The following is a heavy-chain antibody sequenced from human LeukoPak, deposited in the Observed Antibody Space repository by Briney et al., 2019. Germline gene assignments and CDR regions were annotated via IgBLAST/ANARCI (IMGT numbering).Heavy chain of an antibody. D-gene: IGHD1-26*01. V-gene: IGHV3-7*04. Sequence: GGSLRLSCATSGFTFSSYWMTWVRQAPGKGLEWVATIREGGSDKYYVDSLKGRFAIFRDNAKTSLYLHMNSLRAEDTAVYYCARESLLGGLGFWGQGTLVIVSS. CDR1: GFTFSSYW. CDR2: IREGGSDK. J-gene: IGHJ4*02. CDR3: ARESLLGGLGF.